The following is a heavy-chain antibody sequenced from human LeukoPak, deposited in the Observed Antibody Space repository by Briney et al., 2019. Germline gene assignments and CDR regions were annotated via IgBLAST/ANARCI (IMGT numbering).Heavy chain of an antibody. CDR2: INPNSGGT. CDR3: ARPGYDILTGYYNVYYYYMDV. Sequence: ASVKVSRKASGYTFTGYYMHWVRQAPGQGLEWMGWINPNSGGTNYAQKFQGRVTMTRDTSISTAYMELSRLRSDDTAVYYCARPGYDILTGYYNVYYYYMDVWGKGTTVTVSS. D-gene: IGHD3-9*01. CDR1: GYTFTGYY. V-gene: IGHV1-2*02. J-gene: IGHJ6*03.